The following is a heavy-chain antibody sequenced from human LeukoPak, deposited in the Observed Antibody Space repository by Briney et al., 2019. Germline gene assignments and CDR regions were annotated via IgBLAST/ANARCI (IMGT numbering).Heavy chain of an antibody. CDR3: ATWAFYHSLDV. CDR2: INKDGSAT. CDR1: GFTFSDYY. D-gene: IGHD1-26*01. J-gene: IGHJ6*02. Sequence: HPGGSLRLSCAASGFTFSDYYMSWIRQAPGKGLEWVSLINKDGSATYYADSVKGRFTISGDNSKNSLYLQMNSLRSEDTALYYCATWAFYHSLDVWGQGTTVTVSS. V-gene: IGHV3-43*02.